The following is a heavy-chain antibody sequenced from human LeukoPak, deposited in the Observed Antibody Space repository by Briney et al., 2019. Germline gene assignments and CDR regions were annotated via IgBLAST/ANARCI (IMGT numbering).Heavy chain of an antibody. CDR2: ISAYNGNT. V-gene: IGHV1-18*01. CDR3: ARLDGGGSGWYRFGLDYYYGMDV. CDR1: GYTFTSYG. D-gene: IGHD6-19*01. J-gene: IGHJ6*02. Sequence: ASVKVSCKASGYTFTSYGISWVRQAPGQGLEWMGWISAYNGNTNYAQKLQGRVTMTTDTSTSTANMELRSLRSDDTAVYYCARLDGGGSGWYRFGLDYYYGMDVWGQGTTVTVSS.